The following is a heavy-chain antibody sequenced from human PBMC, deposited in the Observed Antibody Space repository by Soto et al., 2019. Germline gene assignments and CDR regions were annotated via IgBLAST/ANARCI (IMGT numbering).Heavy chain of an antibody. CDR1: GGSISSYY. Sequence: QVQLQESGPGLVKPSETLSLTCTVSGGSISSYYWSWIRQPPGKGLEWIGYIYYSGSTNYNPSLKSRVTISVDTSKNQFSLKLSSVTAADTAVYYCARLHGGYSYGYLFWESAVAGIMGWFDPWGQGTLVTVSS. CDR3: ARLHGGYSYGYLFWESAVAGIMGWFDP. D-gene: IGHD5-18*01. CDR2: IYYSGST. J-gene: IGHJ5*02. V-gene: IGHV4-59*08.